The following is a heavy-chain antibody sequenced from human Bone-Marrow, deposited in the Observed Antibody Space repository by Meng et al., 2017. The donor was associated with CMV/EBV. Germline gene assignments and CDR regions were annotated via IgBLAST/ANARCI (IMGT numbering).Heavy chain of an antibody. CDR1: GFTFSSYW. J-gene: IGHJ4*02. CDR3: ARDRPLRFLEWLSRPTLDY. D-gene: IGHD3-3*01. V-gene: IGHV3-7*01. CDR2: IKQDGSEK. Sequence: GGSLRLSCAASGFTFSSYWMSWVRQAPGKGLEWVANIKQDGSEKYYVDSVKGRFTISRDNAKNSLYLQMNSLRAEDTAVYYCARDRPLRFLEWLSRPTLDYWGQGPLVTFYS.